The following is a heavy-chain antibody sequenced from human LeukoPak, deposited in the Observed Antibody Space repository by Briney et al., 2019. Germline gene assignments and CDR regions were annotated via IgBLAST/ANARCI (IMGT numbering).Heavy chain of an antibody. V-gene: IGHV3-64*01. J-gene: IGHJ4*02. Sequence: GGSLRLSCAASGFTFSSYAMHWVRQAPGKGLEYVSAISSNGGSTYYANSVKGRFTISRDNSKNTLYLQMGSLRAEDMAVYYCARGHYDSSGYYLDYWGQGTLVTVSS. CDR1: GFTFSSYA. D-gene: IGHD3-22*01. CDR2: ISSNGGST. CDR3: ARGHYDSSGYYLDY.